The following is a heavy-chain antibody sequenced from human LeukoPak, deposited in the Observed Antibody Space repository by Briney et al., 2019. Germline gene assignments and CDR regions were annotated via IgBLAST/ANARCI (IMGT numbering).Heavy chain of an antibody. V-gene: IGHV4-4*02. J-gene: IGHJ4*02. CDR3: ARSYCGGDCAKDYFDY. Sequence: SETLSLTCAVSGGSISSSNWWSWVRQPPGKGLEWIGEIYHSGSTNYNPSLKSRATISVDKSKNQFSLKLSSVTAADTAVYYCARSYCGGDCAKDYFDYWGQGTLVTVSS. D-gene: IGHD2-21*02. CDR2: IYHSGST. CDR1: GGSISSSNW.